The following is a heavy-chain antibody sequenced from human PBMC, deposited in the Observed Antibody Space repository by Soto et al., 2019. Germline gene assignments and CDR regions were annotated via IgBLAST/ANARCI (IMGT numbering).Heavy chain of an antibody. CDR2: ISYDGSNK. J-gene: IGHJ3*02. D-gene: IGHD3-22*01. V-gene: IGHV3-30-3*01. Sequence: PGGSLRLSCAASGFTFSSYAMHWVRQAPGKGLEWVAVISYDGSNKYYADSVKGRFTISRDNSKNTLYLQMNSLRAEDTAVYYCARGSRFYDSSGYYPDAFDIWGQGTMVTVSS. CDR3: ARGSRFYDSSGYYPDAFDI. CDR1: GFTFSSYA.